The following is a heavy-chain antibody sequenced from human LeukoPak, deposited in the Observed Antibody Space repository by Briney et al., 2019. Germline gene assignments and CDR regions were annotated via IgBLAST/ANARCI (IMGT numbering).Heavy chain of an antibody. CDR2: ISAYNGNT. D-gene: IGHD5-18*01. J-gene: IGHJ6*03. V-gene: IGHV1-18*01. CDR1: GYTFTSYD. Sequence: EASVKVSCKASGYTFTSYDINWVRQATGQGLEWMGWISAYNGNTNYAQKLQGRVTMTTDTSTSTAYMELRSLRSDDTAVYYCARVAVDTAMDLYYYYYYYMDVWGKGTTVTVSS. CDR3: ARVAVDTAMDLYYYYYYYMDV.